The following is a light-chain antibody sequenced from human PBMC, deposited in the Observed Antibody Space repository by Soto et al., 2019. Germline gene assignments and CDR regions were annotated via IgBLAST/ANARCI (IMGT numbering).Light chain of an antibody. CDR1: QGINSW. CDR3: HQDNCFPLF. V-gene: IGKV1-12*01. Sequence: IQMTQSPSAVSASVGERVTITCPASQGINSWLAGYQQKPGKAPKLLIYTVSSLQSGVPSRFSGSGSGPDFTLTICSLQPEEFATYYGHQDNCFPLFVGGVTKVDIK. J-gene: IGKJ4*01. CDR2: TVS.